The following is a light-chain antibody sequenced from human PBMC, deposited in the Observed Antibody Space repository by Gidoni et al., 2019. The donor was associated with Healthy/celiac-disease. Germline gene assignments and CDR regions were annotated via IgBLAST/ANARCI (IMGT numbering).Light chain of an antibody. CDR3: SSYTSSSTKV. J-gene: IGLJ3*02. CDR1: SSDVGGYNY. Sequence: QSALTQPASVSGSPGQSITISCTGTSSDVGGYNYVSWYQQHPGKAPKLMIYDVSNRPSGVSNRFSGYKSGNTVSLTISGLQAEDEADYYCSSYTSSSTKVFGGGTKLTVL. CDR2: DVS. V-gene: IGLV2-14*03.